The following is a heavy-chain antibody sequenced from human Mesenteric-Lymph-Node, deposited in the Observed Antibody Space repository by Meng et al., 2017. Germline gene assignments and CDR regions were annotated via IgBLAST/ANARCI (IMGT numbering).Heavy chain of an antibody. CDR2: IKQDGSEK. D-gene: IGHD2-15*01. J-gene: IGHJ3*02. CDR1: GFNFSSYW. Sequence: GSLRLSCAASGFNFSSYWMSWVRQAPGKGVEWVANIKQDGSEKYYEDSVKGRFNISRDNAKNSLYLQMNSLRAEETAVYYCASGYCSGGSCYSAIFDAFDIWGQGTMVTVSS. V-gene: IGHV3-7*01. CDR3: ASGYCSGGSCYSAIFDAFDI.